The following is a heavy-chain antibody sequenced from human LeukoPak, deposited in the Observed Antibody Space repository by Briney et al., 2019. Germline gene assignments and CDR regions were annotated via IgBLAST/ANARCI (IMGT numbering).Heavy chain of an antibody. V-gene: IGHV3-53*01. J-gene: IGHJ4*02. CDR1: GFTVSSSY. CDR2: IYSGGTT. D-gene: IGHD1-7*01. CDR3: AKDLGDNWNLDAFDY. Sequence: GGSLRLSCAASGFTVSSSYISWVRQAPGKGLEWVSAIYSGGTTYYADSVRGRFTISRDNSKNTLYLQMNSLRAEDTAVYYCAKDLGDNWNLDAFDYWGQGTLVTVSS.